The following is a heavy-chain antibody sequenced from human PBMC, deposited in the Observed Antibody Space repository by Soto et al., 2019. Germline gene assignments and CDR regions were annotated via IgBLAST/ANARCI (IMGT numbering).Heavy chain of an antibody. J-gene: IGHJ4*02. D-gene: IGHD3-10*01. CDR3: ARVHLTKTMVRGVIRY. CDR1: GGSISSGDYY. Sequence: PSETLSLTCTVSGGSISSGDYYWSWIRQPPGKGLEWIGYIYYSGSTYYNPSLKSRVTISVDTSKNQFSLKLSSVTAADTAVYYCARVHLTKTMVRGVIRYWGQGTLVTSPQ. V-gene: IGHV4-30-4*01. CDR2: IYYSGST.